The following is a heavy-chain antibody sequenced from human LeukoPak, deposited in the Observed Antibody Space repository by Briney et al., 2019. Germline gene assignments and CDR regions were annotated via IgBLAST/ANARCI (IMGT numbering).Heavy chain of an antibody. Sequence: SETLSLTCAVYGGSFSGYYWSWIRQPPGKGLEWIGEINHSGSTNYNPSLKSRVTISVDTSKNQFSLKLSPVTAADTAVYYCARAFSGSGSYYSEMLYYYYYMDVWGKGTTVTISS. CDR3: ARAFSGSGSYYSEMLYYYYYMDV. D-gene: IGHD3-10*01. V-gene: IGHV4-34*01. CDR2: INHSGST. J-gene: IGHJ6*03. CDR1: GGSFSGYY.